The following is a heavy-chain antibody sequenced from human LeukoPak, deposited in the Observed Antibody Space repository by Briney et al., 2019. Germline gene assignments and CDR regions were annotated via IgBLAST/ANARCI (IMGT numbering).Heavy chain of an antibody. Sequence: PGGSLRLSCAASGFTFYNYWMSWVRQAPGKGLEWVANIKQDGSEKYYVDSVKGRFTISRDNAKNSLYLQMNSLRAEDTAVYYCARVKHTVAGLFDYWGQGTLVTVSS. CDR1: GFTFYNYW. J-gene: IGHJ4*02. CDR2: IKQDGSEK. D-gene: IGHD6-19*01. V-gene: IGHV3-7*01. CDR3: ARVKHTVAGLFDY.